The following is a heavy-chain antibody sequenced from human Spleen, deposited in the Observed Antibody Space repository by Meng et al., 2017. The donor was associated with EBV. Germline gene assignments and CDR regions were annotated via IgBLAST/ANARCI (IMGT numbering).Heavy chain of an antibody. Sequence: VQPQESGPGPVKPSQTLSLTCAVSDGSISSGGFYWSWIRQPPGKGLEWIGYIYYSGSTYYNPSLKSRVTISVDTSKNQFSLKLSSVTAADTAVYYCAREMAGIIDYWGQGTLVTVSS. V-gene: IGHV4-30-4*01. D-gene: IGHD5-24*01. CDR3: AREMAGIIDY. J-gene: IGHJ4*02. CDR1: DGSISSGGFY. CDR2: IYYSGST.